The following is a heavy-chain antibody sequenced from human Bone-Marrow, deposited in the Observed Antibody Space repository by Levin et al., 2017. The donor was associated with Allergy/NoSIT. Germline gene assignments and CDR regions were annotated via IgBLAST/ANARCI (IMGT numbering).Heavy chain of an antibody. V-gene: IGHV3-30*18. CDR3: AKHYDSSGSYYYYGMDV. D-gene: IGHD3-22*01. Sequence: GGSLRLSCAASGFTFSSYGMHWVRQAPGKGLEWVAVISYDGSNKYYADSVKGRFTISRDNSKNTLYLQMNSLRAEDTAVYYCAKHYDSSGSYYYYGMDVWGQGTTVTVSS. J-gene: IGHJ6*02. CDR1: GFTFSSYG. CDR2: ISYDGSNK.